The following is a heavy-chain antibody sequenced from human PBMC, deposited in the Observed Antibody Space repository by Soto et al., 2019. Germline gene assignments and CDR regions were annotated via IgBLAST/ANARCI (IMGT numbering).Heavy chain of an antibody. CDR3: ARKGLGVYYSYGLDV. D-gene: IGHD2-8*01. V-gene: IGHV1-18*01. CDR2: ISAYNGDT. Sequence: QVQLVQSGAEVKKPGASVKVSCKASGYTFTSYGITWVRQAPGQGLEWMGWISAYNGDTNYAQKFPGRLTMTTDTSTSTAYMELRSLRSDDTAVYYCARKGLGVYYSYGLDVWGQGTTVTASS. CDR1: GYTFTSYG. J-gene: IGHJ6*02.